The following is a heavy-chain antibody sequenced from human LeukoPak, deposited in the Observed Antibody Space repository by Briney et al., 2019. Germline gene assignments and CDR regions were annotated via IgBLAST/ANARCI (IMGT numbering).Heavy chain of an antibody. V-gene: IGHV4-39*07. CDR3: ARGGDCSGGSCYSAYDY. J-gene: IGHJ4*02. Sequence: SETLSLTCTVSGGSISSSSYYWGWIRQPPGKGLEWIGSIYCSGSTYYNPSLKSRVTISVDTSKNQFSLKLSSVPAADTAVYYCARGGDCSGGSCYSAYDYWGQGTLVTVSS. CDR2: IYCSGST. D-gene: IGHD2-15*01. CDR1: GGSISSSSYY.